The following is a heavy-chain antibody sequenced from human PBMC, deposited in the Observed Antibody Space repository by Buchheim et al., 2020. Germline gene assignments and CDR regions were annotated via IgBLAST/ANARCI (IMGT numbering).Heavy chain of an antibody. J-gene: IGHJ5*02. CDR1: GFTFSSYA. Sequence: QVQLVESGGGVVQPGRSLRLSCAASGFTFSSYAMHWVRQAPGKGLEWVAVISYDGSNKYYADSVKGRFTISRDNSKNTLYLQMNSLSAEDTAVYYCARVSKYCSSTSCSPSWGQGTL. V-gene: IGHV3-30*04. CDR3: ARVSKYCSSTSCSPS. D-gene: IGHD2-2*01. CDR2: ISYDGSNK.